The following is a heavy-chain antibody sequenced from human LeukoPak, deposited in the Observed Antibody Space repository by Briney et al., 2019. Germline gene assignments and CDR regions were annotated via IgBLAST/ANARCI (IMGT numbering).Heavy chain of an antibody. D-gene: IGHD5-18*01. CDR1: GGSISPYY. J-gene: IGHJ6*03. V-gene: IGHV4-4*07. CDR2: IHSGGTT. Sequence: PSETLSLTCTVSGGSISPYYWTWIRQSAGKGLEFIGRIHSGGTTNYNPSLASRVSLSVDTSNNQVSLRLSSVTAADTAVYYCARDSPHGYTLGHYYYSMDVWGKGTTVTVS. CDR3: ARDSPHGYTLGHYYYSMDV.